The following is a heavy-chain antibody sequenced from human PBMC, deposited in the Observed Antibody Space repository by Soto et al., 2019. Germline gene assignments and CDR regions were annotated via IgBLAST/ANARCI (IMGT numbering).Heavy chain of an antibody. J-gene: IGHJ5*02. D-gene: IGHD5-18*01. V-gene: IGHV3-23*01. CDR3: AKESRYSYGSAGSFPLDP. CDR2: ISGSGGST. CDR1: GFTFSSYA. Sequence: GGSLRLSCAASGFTFSSYAMSWVRQAPGKGLEWVSAISGSGGSTYYADSVKGRFTISRDNSKNTLYLQMNSLRAEDTAVYYCAKESRYSYGSAGSFPLDPWGQGTLVTVSS.